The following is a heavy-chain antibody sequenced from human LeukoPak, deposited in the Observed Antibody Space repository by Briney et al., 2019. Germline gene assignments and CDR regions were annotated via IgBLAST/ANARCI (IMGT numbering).Heavy chain of an antibody. CDR3: IRGVASGSYYGLDV. CDR2: IRSKANNYAT. J-gene: IGHJ6*02. V-gene: IGHV3-73*01. Sequence: GSLRLSCAASGFTFSGSTIHWVRQASGEGLEWVGRIRSKANNYATAYATSVKGRFTLSRDDSNNTAYLQMNSLKTEDTAVYFCIRGVASGSYYGLDVWGQGATVTVSS. CDR1: GFTFSGST. D-gene: IGHD1-26*01.